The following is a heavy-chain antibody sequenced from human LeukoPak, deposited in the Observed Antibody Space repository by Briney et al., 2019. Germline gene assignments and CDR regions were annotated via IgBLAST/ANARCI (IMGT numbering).Heavy chain of an antibody. Sequence: SETLSLTCTVSGGSIYNSLWSWIRQPPGKGLEWVGYISHSGSTNYNPSLKSRVTISVDTSKNQFSLKVSSVTAADTAVYYCARGLPIASAGTLIDYWGQGTLVTVSS. CDR1: GGSIYNSL. CDR2: ISHSGST. J-gene: IGHJ4*02. V-gene: IGHV4-59*01. CDR3: ARGLPIASAGTLIDY. D-gene: IGHD6-13*01.